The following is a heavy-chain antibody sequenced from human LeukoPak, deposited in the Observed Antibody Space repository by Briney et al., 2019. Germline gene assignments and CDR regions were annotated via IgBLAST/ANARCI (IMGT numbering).Heavy chain of an antibody. V-gene: IGHV1-69*05. D-gene: IGHD3-22*01. J-gene: IGHJ5*02. CDR2: IILIFGTA. CDR1: GGTFSSYA. CDR3: ARGSSGYHNWFDP. Sequence: SVKVSCKASGGTFSSYAISWVRQAPGQGLEWMGRIILIFGTANYAQKFQGRVTITTDESTSTAYMELSSLRSEDTAVYYCARGSSGYHNWFDPWGQGTLVTVSS.